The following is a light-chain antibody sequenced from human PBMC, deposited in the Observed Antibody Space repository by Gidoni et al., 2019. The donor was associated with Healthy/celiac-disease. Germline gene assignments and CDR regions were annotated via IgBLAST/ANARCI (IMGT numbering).Light chain of an antibody. Sequence: EIVLTQSPGTLSLSPGERATLSCRASQSVCSSYLAWYQQKPGQAPRLLIYGASSRATGIPARFSGSGSGTDFTLTISRLEPEDFAVYYCQQYGSSSWTFGQGTKVEIK. V-gene: IGKV3-20*01. CDR1: QSVCSSY. CDR2: GAS. J-gene: IGKJ1*01. CDR3: QQYGSSSWT.